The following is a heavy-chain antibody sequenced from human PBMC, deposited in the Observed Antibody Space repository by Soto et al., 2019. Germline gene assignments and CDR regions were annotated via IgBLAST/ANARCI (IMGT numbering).Heavy chain of an antibody. V-gene: IGHV1-18*01. D-gene: IGHD2-2*01. CDR3: ARVVGYYYYGMDV. CDR1: GYTLTVYA. CDR2: ISAYNGNT. J-gene: IGHJ6*02. Sequence: LKVSCKASGYTLTVYATSWVRQAPGQGLEWMGWISAYNGNTNYAQKLQGRVTMTTDTFTSTAYMELRSLRSDDTAVYYCARVVGYYYYGMDVWGQGTTVTVCS.